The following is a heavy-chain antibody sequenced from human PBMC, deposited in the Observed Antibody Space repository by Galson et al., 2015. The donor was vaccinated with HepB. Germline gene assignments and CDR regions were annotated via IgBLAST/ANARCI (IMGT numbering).Heavy chain of an antibody. Sequence: TLSLTCTVSGGSISSSFWSWIRQPPGKGLEWIGYIYYSGSTSYNPSLKSRVTISVDTSKDQFSLNLSSVTAADTAVYYCASQTYYYSGMDVWGQGTVVTVSS. V-gene: IGHV4-59*01. CDR3: ASQTYYYSGMDV. CDR2: IYYSGST. CDR1: GGSISSSF. J-gene: IGHJ6*02.